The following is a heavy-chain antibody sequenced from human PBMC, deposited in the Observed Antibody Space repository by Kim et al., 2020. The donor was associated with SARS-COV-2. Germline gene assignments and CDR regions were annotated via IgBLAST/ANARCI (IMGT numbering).Heavy chain of an antibody. CDR1: GGSISSGSYY. J-gene: IGHJ4*02. D-gene: IGHD5-18*01. V-gene: IGHV4-61*02. Sequence: SETLSLTCTVSGGSISSGSYYWSWIRQPAGKGLEWIGRIYTSGSTNYNPSLKSRVTISVDTSKKQFSLKLSSVTAADTAVYYCARAGGYGGDYWGQGTLVTVSS. CDR2: IYTSGST. CDR3: ARAGGYGGDY.